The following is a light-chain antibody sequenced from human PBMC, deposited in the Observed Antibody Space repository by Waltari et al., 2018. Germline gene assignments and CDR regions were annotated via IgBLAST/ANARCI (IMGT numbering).Light chain of an antibody. J-gene: IGKJ3*01. CDR1: QSLLYSSNNKKF. CDR2: WAS. CDR3: HQYYTTPFT. Sequence: DIVMTQSPDSLAVSLGEWATISCKSSQSLLYSSNNKKFLAWYQQKPRQPPKLLIYWASTRASGVPDRFSASESGTDFSLTISSLQAEDVAVYYCHQYYTTPFTFGPGTRVDIK. V-gene: IGKV4-1*01.